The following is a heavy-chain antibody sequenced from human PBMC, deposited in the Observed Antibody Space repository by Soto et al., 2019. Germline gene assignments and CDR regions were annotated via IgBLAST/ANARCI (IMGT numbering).Heavy chain of an antibody. V-gene: IGHV3-30*18. D-gene: IGHD2-15*01. CDR2: ISYDGSNK. Sequence: GGSLRLSCAASGFTFSSYGMHWVRQAPGKGLEWVAVISYDGSNKYYADSVKGRFTISRDNSKNTLYLQMNSLRAEDTAVYYCAKVGKYCSGGSCLSFRDWFDPWGQGTLVTVSS. CDR1: GFTFSSYG. CDR3: AKVGKYCSGGSCLSFRDWFDP. J-gene: IGHJ5*02.